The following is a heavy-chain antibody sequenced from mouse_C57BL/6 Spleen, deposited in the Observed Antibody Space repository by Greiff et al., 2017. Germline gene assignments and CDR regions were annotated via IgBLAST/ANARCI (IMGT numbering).Heavy chain of an antibody. V-gene: IGHV1-26*01. CDR2: INPNNGGT. D-gene: IGHD2-2*01. CDR1: GYTFTDYY. J-gene: IGHJ3*01. CDR3: ARSPYGSWFAY. Sequence: EVQLQQSGPELVKPGASVKISCKASGYTFTDYYMNWVKQSHGKSLEWIGDINPNNGGTSYNQKFKGKATLTVDKSSSTAYMELRSLTSEDSAVYYCARSPYGSWFAYWGQGTLVTVSA.